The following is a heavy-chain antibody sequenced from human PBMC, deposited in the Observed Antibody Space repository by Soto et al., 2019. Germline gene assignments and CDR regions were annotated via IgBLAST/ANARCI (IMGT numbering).Heavy chain of an antibody. CDR1: GGSITSSY. V-gene: IGHV4-59*01. CDR3: ARGEAAFYYYDLDV. Sequence: SETLSLTCTVSGGSITSSYCSWIRRPPGKGLEWIAYIYDTGISGYTPSTSYNPSLKRRGTMSGCTAKSQFSRRWSSVSPSDTAVPSCARGEAAFYYYDLDVCVQGIRVT. CDR2: IYDTGISGYTPST. J-gene: IGHJ6*02.